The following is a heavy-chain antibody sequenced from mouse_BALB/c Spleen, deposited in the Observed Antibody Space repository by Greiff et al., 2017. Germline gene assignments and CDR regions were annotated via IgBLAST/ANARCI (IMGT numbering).Heavy chain of an antibody. J-gene: IGHJ1*01. CDR3: ARGHYGSSYWYFDV. V-gene: IGHV1S29*02. D-gene: IGHD1-1*01. Sequence: VQLQQSGPELVKPGASVKISCKASGYTFTDYNMHWVKQSHGKSLEWIGYIYPYNGGTGYNQKFKSKATLTVDNSSSTAYMELRSLTSEDSAVYYCARGHYGSSYWYFDVWGAGTTVTVSS. CDR2: IYPYNGGT. CDR1: GYTFTDYN.